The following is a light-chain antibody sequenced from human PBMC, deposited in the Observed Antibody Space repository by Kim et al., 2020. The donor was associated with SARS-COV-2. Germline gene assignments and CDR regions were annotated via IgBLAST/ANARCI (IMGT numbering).Light chain of an antibody. CDR2: GAS. J-gene: IGKJ4*02. V-gene: IGKV1-5*03. Sequence: DIQMTQSPSILSASVGDRVTITCRASQSFSTWLAWYQQKPGKAPELLIYGASSLQSGVPSRFSGRGSGTEFTLTISSLQPEDFATYFCQQSNGYPRTFGGGTKVDIK. CDR1: QSFSTW. CDR3: QQSNGYPRT.